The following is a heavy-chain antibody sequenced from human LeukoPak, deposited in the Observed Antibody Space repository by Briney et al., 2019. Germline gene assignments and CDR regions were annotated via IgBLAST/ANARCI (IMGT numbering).Heavy chain of an antibody. J-gene: IGHJ6*02. CDR2: IYYSGST. D-gene: IGHD2-8*02. CDR1: GGSISSGGYY. V-gene: IGHV4-31*03. CDR3: ARDDTVYGMDV. Sequence: SETLSLTCTVSGGSISSGGYYWSWIRQHPGKGLEWIAYIYYSGSTYYNPSLKSRVTISVDTSKNQFSLKLSPVTAADTAVYYCARDDTVYGMDVWGQGTTVTVSS.